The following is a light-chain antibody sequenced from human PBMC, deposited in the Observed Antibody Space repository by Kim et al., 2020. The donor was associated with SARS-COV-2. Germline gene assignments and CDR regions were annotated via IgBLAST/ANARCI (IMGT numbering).Light chain of an antibody. CDR1: QSVSSY. Sequence: APLSFAPGERATLSCRASQSVSSYLAWYQQKPAQAPRLLIYDASNRATGIPARFSGSGSGTDFTLTISSLEPEDFAVYYCQQRSNFGQGTRLEIK. CDR3: QQRSN. V-gene: IGKV3-11*01. CDR2: DAS. J-gene: IGKJ5*01.